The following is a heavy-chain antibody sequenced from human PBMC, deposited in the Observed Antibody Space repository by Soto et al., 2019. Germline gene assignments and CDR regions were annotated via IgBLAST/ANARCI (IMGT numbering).Heavy chain of an antibody. D-gene: IGHD6-13*01. CDR2: IYYSGST. V-gene: IGHV4-31*03. J-gene: IGHJ6*02. CDR1: GGSISSGGYY. Sequence: SETLSLTCTVSGGSISSGGYYWSWIRQHPGKGLELIGYIYYSGSTYYNPSLKNRVTISVDTSKNQFSLKLSSVTAADTAVYYCARSGSAVSSWYTVTNYYGMDVWGQGTTVTVSS. CDR3: ARSGSAVSSWYTVTNYYGMDV.